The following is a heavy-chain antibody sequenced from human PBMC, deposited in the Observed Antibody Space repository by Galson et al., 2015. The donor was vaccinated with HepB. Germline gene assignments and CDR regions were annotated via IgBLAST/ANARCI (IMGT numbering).Heavy chain of an antibody. D-gene: IGHD1-26*01. CDR3: AREKTRVGATPYYYYGMDV. CDR1: GFTFSSYA. V-gene: IGHV3-30*04. CDR2: ISYDGSNK. J-gene: IGHJ6*02. Sequence: SLRLSCAASGFTFSSYAMHWVRQAPGKGLEWVAVISYDGSNKYYADSVKGRFTISRDNSKNTLYLQMNSLRAEDTAVYYYAREKTRVGATPYYYYGMDVWGQGTTVTVSS.